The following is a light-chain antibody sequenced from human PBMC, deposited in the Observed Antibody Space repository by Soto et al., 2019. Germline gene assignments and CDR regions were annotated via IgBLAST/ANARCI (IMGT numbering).Light chain of an antibody. Sequence: DIQMTQSPSSLSASVGDRVTITCRASQSISSYLNWYQQKPGKAPKLLIFDASTLESGVPSRFSGSGSGTEFTLTISSLQTDDFATYYCQQYNSYSRDTFGQGTKVDIK. J-gene: IGKJ2*01. CDR2: DAS. V-gene: IGKV1-5*01. CDR3: QQYNSYSRDT. CDR1: QSISSY.